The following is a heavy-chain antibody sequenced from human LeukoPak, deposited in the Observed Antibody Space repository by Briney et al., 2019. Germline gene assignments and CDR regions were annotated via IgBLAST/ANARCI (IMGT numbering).Heavy chain of an antibody. V-gene: IGHV4-30-4*08. CDR1: GGSISSGDYY. J-gene: IGHJ4*02. Sequence: PSETLSLTCTVSGGSISSGDYYWSWIRQPPGKGLEWIGYIYYSGSTYHNPSLKSRVSISVDTSKNQFSLKLSPVTAADTAVYYCASEYIAAARFDSWGQGTLVTVSS. D-gene: IGHD6-13*01. CDR3: ASEYIAAARFDS. CDR2: IYYSGST.